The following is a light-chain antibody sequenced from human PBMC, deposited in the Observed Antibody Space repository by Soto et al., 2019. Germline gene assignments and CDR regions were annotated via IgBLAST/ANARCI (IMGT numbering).Light chain of an antibody. Sequence: DIQMTQSPSTLSAAVGDRVPITCQASQTIRTWLAWYQQRPGEAPNLPIYEASKLHTGDPSRFGGSGSGTEITVTISSLQPDDFATYYYQQYYTYPHTFGQRTKLEI. CDR3: QQYYTYPHT. CDR1: QTIRTW. V-gene: IGKV1-5*03. CDR2: EAS. J-gene: IGKJ2*01.